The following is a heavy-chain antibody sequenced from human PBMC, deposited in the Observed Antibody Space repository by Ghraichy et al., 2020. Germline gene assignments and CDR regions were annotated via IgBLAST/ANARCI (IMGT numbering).Heavy chain of an antibody. CDR2: INPNSGGT. Sequence: ASVKVSCKASGYTFTGYYMHWVRQAPGQGLEWMGWINPNSGGTNYAQKFQGRVTMTRDTSISTAYMELSRLRSDDTAVYYCARDGPNYDFWSGYPNYWGQGTLVTVSS. D-gene: IGHD3-3*01. CDR3: ARDGPNYDFWSGYPNY. V-gene: IGHV1-2*02. CDR1: GYTFTGYY. J-gene: IGHJ4*02.